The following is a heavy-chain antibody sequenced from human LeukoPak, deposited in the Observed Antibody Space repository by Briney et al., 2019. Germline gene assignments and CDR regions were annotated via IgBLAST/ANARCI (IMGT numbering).Heavy chain of an antibody. CDR1: GYTFADYY. Sequence: GASVKVSCKAAGYTFADYYIHWVRQARGQGLEWMGWIYPKSGGTNSAQKFQGRVTMTRDTSISTAYMELSKLKFDDTAVYYCARVSTSGYRDWLDPWGQGTLVTVSS. CDR3: ARVSTSGYRDWLDP. J-gene: IGHJ5*02. D-gene: IGHD3-9*01. CDR2: IYPKSGGT. V-gene: IGHV1-2*02.